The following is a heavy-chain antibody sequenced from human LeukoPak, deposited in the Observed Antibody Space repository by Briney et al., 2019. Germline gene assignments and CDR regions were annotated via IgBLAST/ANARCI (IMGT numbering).Heavy chain of an antibody. CDR1: GFTFSSYS. Sequence: GGSLRLSCAASGFTFSSYSMNWVRQAPGKGLEWVSSISSSSGYIYYADSVKGRFTISRDNAKNSLYLQMNSLRAEDTAVYYCAREHYYDSSGYYFYWGQGTLVTVSS. J-gene: IGHJ4*02. D-gene: IGHD3-22*01. V-gene: IGHV3-21*01. CDR3: AREHYYDSSGYYFY. CDR2: ISSSSGYI.